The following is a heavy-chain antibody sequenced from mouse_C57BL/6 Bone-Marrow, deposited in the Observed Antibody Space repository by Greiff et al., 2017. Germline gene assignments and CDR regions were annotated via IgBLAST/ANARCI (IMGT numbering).Heavy chain of an antibody. CDR1: GFTFSNYW. J-gene: IGHJ2*01. Sequence: EVQGVESGGGLVQPGGSMKLSCVASGFTFSNYWMNWVRQSPEKGLEWVAQIRLKSDNYATHYAESVKGRFTISRDDSKSSVYLQMNNLRAEDTGIYYCTGGATVVATRVDYWGQGTTLTVSS. V-gene: IGHV6-3*01. CDR2: IRLKSDNYAT. CDR3: TGGATVVATRVDY. D-gene: IGHD1-1*01.